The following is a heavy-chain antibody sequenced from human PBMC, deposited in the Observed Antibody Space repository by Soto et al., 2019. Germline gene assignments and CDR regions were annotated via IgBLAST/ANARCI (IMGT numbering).Heavy chain of an antibody. D-gene: IGHD6-13*01. CDR3: AREQQLSPLYYYGMDV. CDR1: GDRVSSNSAA. Sequence: SQTLSLPCAISGDRVSSNSAACNFIRQSPSRGLEWLGRTYYRSKLYNDYAVSVKSRITINPDTSKNQFSLQLNSVTPEDTAVYYCAREQQLSPLYYYGMDVWGQGTTVTVSS. J-gene: IGHJ6*02. CDR2: TYYRSKLYN. V-gene: IGHV6-1*01.